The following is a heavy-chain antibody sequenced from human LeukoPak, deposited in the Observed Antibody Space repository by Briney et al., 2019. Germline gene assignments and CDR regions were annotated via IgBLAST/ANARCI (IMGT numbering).Heavy chain of an antibody. Sequence: SVKVSCKASGGTFSSYAISWVRQAPGQGLEWMGRIIPIFGTANYAQKFQGRVTITTDESTSTAYMELSSLRSEDTAVYYCAKRTGSRYGDFDYWGQGTLVTVSS. V-gene: IGHV1-69*05. J-gene: IGHJ4*02. CDR2: IIPIFGTA. D-gene: IGHD4-17*01. CDR3: AKRTGSRYGDFDY. CDR1: GGTFSSYA.